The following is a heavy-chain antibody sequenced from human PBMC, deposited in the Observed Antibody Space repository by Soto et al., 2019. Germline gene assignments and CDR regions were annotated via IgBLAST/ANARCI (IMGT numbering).Heavy chain of an antibody. J-gene: IGHJ4*02. Sequence: GASVKVSCKASGYTFTGYYMRWVRQAPGQGLEWMGWINPNSGGTNYAQKFQGRVTMTRDTSISTAYMELSRLRSDDTAVYYCARGGPLRYFDWSLVAFFDYWGQGTLVTVSS. CDR1: GYTFTGYY. CDR3: ARGGPLRYFDWSLVAFFDY. V-gene: IGHV1-2*02. D-gene: IGHD3-9*01. CDR2: INPNSGGT.